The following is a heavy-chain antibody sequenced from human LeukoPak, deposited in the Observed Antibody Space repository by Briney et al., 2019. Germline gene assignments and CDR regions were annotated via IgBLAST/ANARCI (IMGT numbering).Heavy chain of an antibody. J-gene: IGHJ4*02. CDR1: GDYINSHY. D-gene: IGHD3-3*01. CDR3: ARDQVGGGYDFWSGYYTPRYYFDY. CDR2: IHFGGST. V-gene: IGHV4-59*11. Sequence: SETLSLTCSVSGDYINSHYWTWIRQSSGRGLEWLGYIHFGGSTYYNPSLKSRVTISVDTSKNQFSLKLSSVTAADTAVYYCARDQVGGGYDFWSGYYTPRYYFDYWGQGTLVTVSS.